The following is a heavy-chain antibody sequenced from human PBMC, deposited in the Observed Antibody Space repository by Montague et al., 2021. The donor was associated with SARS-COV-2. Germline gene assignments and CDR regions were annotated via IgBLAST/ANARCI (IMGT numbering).Heavy chain of an antibody. CDR2: IYYSGST. D-gene: IGHD6-19*01. V-gene: IGHV4-39*01. J-gene: IGHJ4*02. CDR3: ATTGGPTTVAGPFDY. CDR1: GGSISSGGYY. Sequence: SETLSLTCTVSGGSISSGGYYWDWIRQPPGMGREWIGTIYYSGSTDYNPSLKSRVTISVDTSRNQFSLKLSSVTAADTAVYYCATTGGPTTVAGPFDYWGQGTPVTVSS.